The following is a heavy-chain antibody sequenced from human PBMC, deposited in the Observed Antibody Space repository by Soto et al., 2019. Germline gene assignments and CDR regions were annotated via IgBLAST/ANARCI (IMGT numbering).Heavy chain of an antibody. D-gene: IGHD2-2*01. V-gene: IGHV3-30*18. J-gene: IGHJ6*02. Sequence: GGSLRLSCPASGFTFSSYGMHWVRQAPGKGLEWVAVISYDGSNKYYADSVKGRFTISRDNSKNTLYLQMNSLRAEDTAVYYCAKDFIXIVVVPAAIGYYYYGMDVWGQGTTVTVSS. CDR2: ISYDGSNK. CDR1: GFTFSSYG. CDR3: AKDFIXIVVVPAAIGYYYYGMDV.